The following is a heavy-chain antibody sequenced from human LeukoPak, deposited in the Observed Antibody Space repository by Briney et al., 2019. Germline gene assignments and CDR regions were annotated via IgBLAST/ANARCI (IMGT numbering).Heavy chain of an antibody. CDR1: GYTFTGYY. CDR3: ARVGYCTNGVCPRMTIAAAGLPDY. CDR2: INPNSGGT. Sequence: GASVKVSCKASGYTFTGYYMHWVRQAPGRGLEWMGWINPNSGGTNYAQKFQGRVTMTRDTSISTAYMELSSLRSEDTAVYYCARVGYCTNGVCPRMTIAAAGLPDYWGQGTLVTVSS. D-gene: IGHD2-8*01. J-gene: IGHJ4*02. V-gene: IGHV1-2*02.